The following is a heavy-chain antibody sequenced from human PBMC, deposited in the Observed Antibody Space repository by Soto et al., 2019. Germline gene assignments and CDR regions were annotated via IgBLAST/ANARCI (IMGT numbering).Heavy chain of an antibody. CDR3: AKNQERELPRVIDF. V-gene: IGHV3-23*01. CDR2: MSGSSSTT. J-gene: IGHJ4*02. CDR1: GFTFSSYA. Sequence: GGSLRLSCAVSGFTFSSYAMSWVRRAPGGGLEWVSSMSGSSSTTYYADSVRVRFTISRDRSKNTLYLQMSSLRAEDTALYYCAKNQERELPRVIDFWGQGTLVTVSS. D-gene: IGHD1-7*01.